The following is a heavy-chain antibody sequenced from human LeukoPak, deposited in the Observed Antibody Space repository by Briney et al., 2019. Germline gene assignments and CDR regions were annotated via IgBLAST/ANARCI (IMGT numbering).Heavy chain of an antibody. J-gene: IGHJ4*02. D-gene: IGHD5-18*01. CDR2: ISGSGGST. CDR1: GFSFSSYA. V-gene: IGHV3-23*01. Sequence: PGGSLRLSCAPSGFSFSSYAMSWVRQAPGKGLEWVSAISGSGGSTYYADSVKGRFTISRDNSKNTLYLQMNSLRAEDTAVYYCAKTTTQRGYIFTFHYWGQGTLVTVSS. CDR3: AKTTTQRGYIFTFHY.